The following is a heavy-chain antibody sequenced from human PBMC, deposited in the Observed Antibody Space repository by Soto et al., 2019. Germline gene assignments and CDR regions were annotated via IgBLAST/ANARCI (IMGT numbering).Heavy chain of an antibody. CDR2: INAGNGNT. V-gene: IGHV1-3*05. D-gene: IGHD2-21*02. CDR3: AGSIVVVTALAY. J-gene: IGHJ4*02. CDR1: GYTFTSYA. Sequence: QVQLVQSGAEEKKPGASVKVSCKASGYTFTSYAMHWVRQAPGQRLEWMGWINAGNGNTKYSQKFQGRVTITRDTSASTAYMEMSSLTSEDTAVYYCAGSIVVVTALAYWGQGTLVTVSS.